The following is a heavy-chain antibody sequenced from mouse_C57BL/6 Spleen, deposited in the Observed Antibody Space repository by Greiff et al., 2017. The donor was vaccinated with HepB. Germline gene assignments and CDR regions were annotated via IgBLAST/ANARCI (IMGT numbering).Heavy chain of an antibody. Sequence: EVQLQQSGPELVKPGASVKISCKASGYTFTDYYMNWVKQSHGKSLEWIGDINPNNGGTSYNQKFKGKATLTVDKSSSTAYMELRSLTSEDSAVYYFASYPYYGNYFAYWGQGTLVTVSA. CDR1: GYTFTDYY. CDR3: ASYPYYGNYFAY. CDR2: INPNNGGT. J-gene: IGHJ3*01. V-gene: IGHV1-26*01. D-gene: IGHD2-10*01.